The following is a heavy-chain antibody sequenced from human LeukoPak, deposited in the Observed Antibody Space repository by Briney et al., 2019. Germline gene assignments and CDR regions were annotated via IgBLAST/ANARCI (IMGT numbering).Heavy chain of an antibody. Sequence: GGSLRLSCAASGFTFSSYWMSWVRQAPGKGLEWAANIKQDGSEKYYVDSVKGRFTISRDNAKNTLYLQMNSLRAEDTAVYYCARVAARRDYYYMDVWGKGTTVTVSS. CDR1: GFTFSSYW. CDR3: ARVAARRDYYYMDV. V-gene: IGHV3-7*01. D-gene: IGHD6-6*01. CDR2: IKQDGSEK. J-gene: IGHJ6*03.